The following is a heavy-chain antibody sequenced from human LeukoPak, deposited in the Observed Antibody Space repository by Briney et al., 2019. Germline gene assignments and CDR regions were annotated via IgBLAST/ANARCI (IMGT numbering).Heavy chain of an antibody. CDR3: ARVNLRPFSYGFNDAFDI. CDR1: GGSFSGYY. J-gene: IGHJ3*02. Sequence: PSETLSLTCAVYGGSFSGYYWSWIRQPPGKGLEWIGEINHSGSTNYNPSLKSRVTISVDTSKNQFSLKLSSVTAADTAVYYCARVNLRPFSYGFNDAFDIWGQGTMVTVSS. V-gene: IGHV4-34*01. CDR2: INHSGST. D-gene: IGHD5-18*01.